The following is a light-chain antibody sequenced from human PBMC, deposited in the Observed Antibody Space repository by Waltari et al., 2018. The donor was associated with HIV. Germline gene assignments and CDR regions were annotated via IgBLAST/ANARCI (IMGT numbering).Light chain of an antibody. CDR3: HQYNYWPQA. CDR1: QGVGYN. Sequence: EIVMTQSPATLSVSPGERATLSCRASQGVGYNLAWYQQKPDQPPRLLIYGASPRATGIPARFGGSGFGTEFTLTISSLQSEDFAVYYCHQYNYWPQACGGGTKVEIK. CDR2: GAS. J-gene: IGKJ4*01. V-gene: IGKV3-15*01.